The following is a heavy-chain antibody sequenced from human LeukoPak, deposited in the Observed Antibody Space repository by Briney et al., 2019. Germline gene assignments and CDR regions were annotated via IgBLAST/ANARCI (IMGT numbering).Heavy chain of an antibody. V-gene: IGHV1-2*02. CDR1: VYTSTGYY. CDR2: VNLNSGAT. D-gene: IGHD1-1*01. CDR3: ARTGASTADWFDP. Sequence: ASVKVSCRASVYTSTGYYMHWVRQAPRQGLEWMGWVNLNSGATNYSQHFQGRRTMTRDTSINTAYTELSRPRTDDTAFYYCARTGASTADWFDPWGQGTLVTVSS. J-gene: IGHJ5*02.